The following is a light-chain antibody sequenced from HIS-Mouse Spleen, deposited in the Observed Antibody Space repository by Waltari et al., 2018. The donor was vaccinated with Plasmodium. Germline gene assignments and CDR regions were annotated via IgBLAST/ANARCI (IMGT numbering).Light chain of an antibody. J-gene: IGKJ3*01. CDR1: QSVSSN. Sequence: EIVTTQPPATPSVSPGQRATLSCRASQSVSSNLAWYQQKPGQAPRLLIYGASTRATGIPARFSGSGSGTEFTLTISSLQSEDFAVYYCQQYNNWSFTFGPGTKVDIK. V-gene: IGKV3-15*01. CDR3: QQYNNWSFT. CDR2: GAS.